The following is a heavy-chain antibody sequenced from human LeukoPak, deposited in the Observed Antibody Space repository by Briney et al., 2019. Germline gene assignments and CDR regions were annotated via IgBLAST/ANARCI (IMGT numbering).Heavy chain of an antibody. Sequence: SETLSLTSTVSGGSISTYYWSWIRQPPGKGLEWIGYIYHSGSTKYNPSLKSRVTISVDTSKNQFSLKLSSVTAADTAVYYCARRGYSYGYHYFDYWGQGTLVTVSS. CDR3: ARRGYSYGYHYFDY. J-gene: IGHJ4*02. CDR2: IYHSGST. CDR1: GGSISTYY. V-gene: IGHV4-59*12. D-gene: IGHD5-18*01.